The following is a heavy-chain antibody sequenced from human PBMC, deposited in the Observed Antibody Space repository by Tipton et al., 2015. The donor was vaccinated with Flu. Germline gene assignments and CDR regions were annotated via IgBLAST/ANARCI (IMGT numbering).Heavy chain of an antibody. CDR1: GGSISSGGYY. J-gene: IGHJ6*02. CDR2: IYYSGST. V-gene: IGHV4-31*03. CDR3: ARDLPPVEVRGFDYGMDV. Sequence: TLSLTCTVSGGSISSGGYYWSWIRQHPGKGLEWIGYIYYSGSTYYNPSLKSRVTISVDTSKNQFSLKLSSVTAADTAVYYCARDLPPVEVRGFDYGMDVWGQGTTVTVSS. D-gene: IGHD3-10*01.